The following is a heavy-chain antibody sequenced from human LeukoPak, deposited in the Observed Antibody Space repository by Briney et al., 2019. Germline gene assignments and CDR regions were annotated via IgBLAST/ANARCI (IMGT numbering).Heavy chain of an antibody. CDR1: GFTFSSYA. Sequence: GGSLRLSCAASGFTFSSYAMSWVRQAPGKGLEWVSAIIGSGSSTYYADSVKGRFTISRDNSKNTLYLQMNSLRAEDTAVYYCAREGRCGGDCYYDYWGQGTLVTVSS. D-gene: IGHD2-21*02. CDR2: IIGSGSST. V-gene: IGHV3-23*01. J-gene: IGHJ4*02. CDR3: AREGRCGGDCYYDY.